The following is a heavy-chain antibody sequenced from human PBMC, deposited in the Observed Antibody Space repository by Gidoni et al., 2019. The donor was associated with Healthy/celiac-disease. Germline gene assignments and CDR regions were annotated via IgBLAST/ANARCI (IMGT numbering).Heavy chain of an antibody. CDR3: ARDEPYCSGGSCSPGDWFDP. D-gene: IGHD2-15*01. Sequence: QVQLVQSGAEVKKPGSSVKVSCKASGGTFSSYTISWVRQAPGQGLEWMGRIIPILGIANYAQKFQGRVTITADKSTSTAYMELSSLRSEDTAVYYCARDEPYCSGGSCSPGDWFDPWGQGTLVTVSS. J-gene: IGHJ5*02. CDR2: IIPILGIA. V-gene: IGHV1-69*08. CDR1: GGTFSSYT.